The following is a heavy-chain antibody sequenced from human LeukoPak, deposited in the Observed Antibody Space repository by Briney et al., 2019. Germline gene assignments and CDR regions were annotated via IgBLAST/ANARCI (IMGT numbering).Heavy chain of an antibody. D-gene: IGHD7-27*01. J-gene: IGHJ4*02. CDR1: GFTFSSYA. V-gene: IGHV3-23*01. Sequence: GGSLRLSCAASGFTFSSYAMSWVRQAPGKGLEWVSAISGSGGSTYYADSVKGRCTISRDNSKNTLYLQMNSLRAEDTAVYYCAKDPGTNWGFSLFDYWGQGTLVTVSS. CDR2: ISGSGGST. CDR3: AKDPGTNWGFSLFDY.